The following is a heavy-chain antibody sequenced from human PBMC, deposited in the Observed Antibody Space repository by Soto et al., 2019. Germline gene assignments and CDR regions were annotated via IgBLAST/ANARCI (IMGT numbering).Heavy chain of an antibody. CDR2: ISGSGGRT. J-gene: IGHJ6*02. CDR1: GFTFSSYA. D-gene: IGHD3-3*01. CDR3: AKADDFWSGYHIYYYYGMDV. V-gene: IGHV3-23*01. Sequence: GGSLRLSCAASGFTFSSYAMSWVRQAPGKGLEWVSGISGSGGRTYYADSVKGRFTISRDNSKHTLYLQMNSLRAEDTAVYYCAKADDFWSGYHIYYYYGMDVWGQGTTVTSP.